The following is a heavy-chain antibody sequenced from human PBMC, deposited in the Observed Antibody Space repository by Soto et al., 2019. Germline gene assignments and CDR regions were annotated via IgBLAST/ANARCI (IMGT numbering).Heavy chain of an antibody. CDR2: IYYSGST. V-gene: IGHV4-31*03. Sequence: PSETLSLTCTVSGGSISSGGYYWSWIRQHPGKGLEWIGYIYYSGSTYYNPSLKSRVTISVDTSKNQISMKLSSVTAADTAVYFCARILGGIAAAGYYYYYMDVWGKGTTVTVSS. CDR3: ARILGGIAAAGYYYYYMDV. J-gene: IGHJ6*03. D-gene: IGHD6-13*01. CDR1: GGSISSGGYY.